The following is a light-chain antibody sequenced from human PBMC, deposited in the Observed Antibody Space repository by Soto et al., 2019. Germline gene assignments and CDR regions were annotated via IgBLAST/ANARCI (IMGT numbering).Light chain of an antibody. CDR3: RTWGTGIPWV. V-gene: IGLV4-69*01. J-gene: IGLJ3*02. Sequence: QLVLTQSPSASASLGASVKLTCTLSSGHSSYAIAWHQQQPEKGPRYLMKLNSDGSHSKGDGIPDRFSGSSSGAERYLTISSLQSEDGADYYCRTWGTGIPWVFGGGTQLTVL. CDR2: LNSDGSH. CDR1: SGHSSYA.